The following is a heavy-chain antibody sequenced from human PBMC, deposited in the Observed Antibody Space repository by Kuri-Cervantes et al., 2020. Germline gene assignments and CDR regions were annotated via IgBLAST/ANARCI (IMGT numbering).Heavy chain of an antibody. Sequence: GESLKISCAASGFTFSDYYMSWIRQAPGKGLEWVAVISYDGSNKYYADSVKGRFTISRDNSKNTLYLQMNSLRAEDTAVYYCAKGSIAVAPWGQGTLVTVSS. J-gene: IGHJ5*02. CDR1: GFTFSDYY. D-gene: IGHD6-19*01. V-gene: IGHV3-30*18. CDR3: AKGSIAVAP. CDR2: ISYDGSNK.